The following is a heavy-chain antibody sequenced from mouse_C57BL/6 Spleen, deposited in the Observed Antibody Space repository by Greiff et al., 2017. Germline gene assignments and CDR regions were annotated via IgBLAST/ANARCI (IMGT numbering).Heavy chain of an antibody. CDR2: ISSGGSYT. D-gene: IGHD1-1*01. Sequence: EVQGVESGGDLVKPGGSLKLSCAASGFTFSSYGMSWVRQTPDKRLEWVATISSGGSYTYYPDSVKGRFTISRDNAKNTLYLQMSSLKSEDTAMYYCARLGTTVVGSSWYFDVWGTGTTVTVSS. J-gene: IGHJ1*03. CDR3: ARLGTTVVGSSWYFDV. V-gene: IGHV5-6*01. CDR1: GFTFSSYG.